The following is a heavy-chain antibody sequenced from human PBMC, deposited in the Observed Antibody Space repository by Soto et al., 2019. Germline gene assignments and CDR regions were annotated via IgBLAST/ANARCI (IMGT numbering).Heavy chain of an antibody. D-gene: IGHD1-26*01. Sequence: SETLSLTCTVSGGSISSSSYYWGWIRQPPGKGLEWIGEINHSGSTNYNPSLKSRVTISVDTSKNQFSLKLSSVTAADTAVYYCARGGGNNPVGKRMNWFDPWGQGTLVTVSS. CDR1: GGSISSSSYY. J-gene: IGHJ5*02. CDR3: ARGGGNNPVGKRMNWFDP. CDR2: INHSGST. V-gene: IGHV4-39*07.